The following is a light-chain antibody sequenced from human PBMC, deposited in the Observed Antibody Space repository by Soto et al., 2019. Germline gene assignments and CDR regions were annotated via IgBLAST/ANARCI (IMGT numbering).Light chain of an antibody. CDR3: NSYAGSNNVV. CDR1: SSDVGGYNY. Sequence: QSALTQPPSASGSPGQSVTISCTGTSSDVGGYNYVSWYQQHPGKAPKLMIYEVTKRPSGVPDRFSGSKSGNTASLTVSGLEAEDAADYYCNSYAGSNNVVFGVGTKVTVL. CDR2: EVT. J-gene: IGLJ2*01. V-gene: IGLV2-8*01.